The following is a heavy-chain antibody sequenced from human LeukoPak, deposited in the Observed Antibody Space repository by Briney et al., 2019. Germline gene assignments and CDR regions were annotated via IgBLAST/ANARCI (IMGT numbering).Heavy chain of an antibody. J-gene: IGHJ4*02. Sequence: SETLSLTCTVSDTSINTYYWSWIRQPAGKGLEWIGHIYTTGTTNYNPSLKSRVTMSIDTSKNQFSLNLRSVTAADTAVYYCARDSGRYFDWLFGIWGQGALVTVSS. V-gene: IGHV4-4*07. CDR2: IYTTGTT. CDR3: ARDSGRYFDWLFGI. D-gene: IGHD3-9*01. CDR1: DTSINTYY.